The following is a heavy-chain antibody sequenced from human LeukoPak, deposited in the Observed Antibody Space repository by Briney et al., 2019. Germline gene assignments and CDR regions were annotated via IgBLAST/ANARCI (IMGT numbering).Heavy chain of an antibody. CDR3: ARGYDILTGYYPT. D-gene: IGHD3-9*01. Sequence: ASVKVSCKASGYTFTSYDINWVRQATGQGPEWMGWMNPNSGNTGYAQKFQGRVTMTRNTSISTAYMELSSLRSEDTAVYYCARGYDILTGYYPTWGQGTLVTVSS. V-gene: IGHV1-8*01. CDR1: GYTFTSYD. CDR2: MNPNSGNT. J-gene: IGHJ4*02.